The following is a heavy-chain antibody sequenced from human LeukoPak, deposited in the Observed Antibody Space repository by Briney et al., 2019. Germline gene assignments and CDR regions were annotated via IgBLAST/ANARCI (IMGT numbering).Heavy chain of an antibody. CDR3: ARGPYSYDSSGAFDI. V-gene: IGHV4-61*02. J-gene: IGHJ3*02. D-gene: IGHD3-22*01. Sequence: NASQTLSHTCTVSGDSISSGDHYWSWIRQPAGKGLEWIVRISSSGSTNYNPSLKSRVTISVDTSKNQFSLKLSSVTAADTAVYFCARGPYSYDSSGAFDIWGQGTMVTVSS. CDR1: GDSISSGDHY. CDR2: ISSSGST.